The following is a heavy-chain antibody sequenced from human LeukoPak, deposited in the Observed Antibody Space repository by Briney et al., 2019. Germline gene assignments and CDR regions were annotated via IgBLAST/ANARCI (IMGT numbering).Heavy chain of an antibody. D-gene: IGHD2-2*01. CDR2: IYYSGST. CDR3: ARHASGSTSWPRFDP. J-gene: IGHJ5*02. V-gene: IGHV4-39*01. CDR1: GGAISSSCCY. Sequence: SETLSLTCTVSGGAISSSCCYWGWIRQPPGKGLEWIGLIYYSGSTFYNPSLKSRVTISVDTSKNQFSLNLISVTAADTAVYYCARHASGSTSWPRFDPWGQGTLVTVSS.